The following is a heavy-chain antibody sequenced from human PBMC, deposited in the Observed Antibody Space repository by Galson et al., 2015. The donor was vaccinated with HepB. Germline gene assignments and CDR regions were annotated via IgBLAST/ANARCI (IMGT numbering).Heavy chain of an antibody. CDR2: IYHSGST. V-gene: IGHV4-4*02. CDR3: ARDKGPVIRYFDY. J-gene: IGHJ4*02. CDR1: GGSISSSNW. D-gene: IGHD3-16*02. Sequence: SEPLSLTCAVSGGSISSSNWWSWVRQPPGKGLEWIGEIYHSGSTNYNPSLKSRVTISVDKSKNQFSLKLSSVTAADTAVYYCARDKGPVIRYFDYWGQGTLVTVSS.